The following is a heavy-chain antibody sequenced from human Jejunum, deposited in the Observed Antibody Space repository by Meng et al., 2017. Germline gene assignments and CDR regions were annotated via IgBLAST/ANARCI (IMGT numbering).Heavy chain of an antibody. CDR3: ARLLGGATRIDP. CDR2: IYSNGGT. D-gene: IGHD1-26*01. V-gene: IGHV4-61*02. J-gene: IGHJ5*02. Sequence: LRLSCTVSGGSMSSGYYHWSWIRQPAGKGLEWIGRIYSNGGTNYNPSLKSRVTMSLDTSKNQFSLKLSSVTAADTAVYYCARLLGGATRIDPWGQGTLVTVSS. CDR1: GGSMSSGYYH.